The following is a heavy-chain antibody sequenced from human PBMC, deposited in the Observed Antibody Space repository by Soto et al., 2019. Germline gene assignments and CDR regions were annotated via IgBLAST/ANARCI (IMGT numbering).Heavy chain of an antibody. CDR2: INPSGGST. J-gene: IGHJ6*02. CDR3: ASRAATEDYYYYYGMDV. Sequence: QVQLVQSGAEVKKPGASVKVSCKASGYTFTSYYMHWVRQAPGQGLEWMGIINPSGGSTSYAQKFQGRVTLTRETSTSTVYMELSSLRSEDTAVYYCASRAATEDYYYYYGMDVWGQGTTVTVSS. D-gene: IGHD6-25*01. CDR1: GYTFTSYY. V-gene: IGHV1-46*03.